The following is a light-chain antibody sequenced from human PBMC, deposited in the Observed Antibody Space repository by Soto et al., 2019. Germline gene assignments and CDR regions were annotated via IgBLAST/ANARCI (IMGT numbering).Light chain of an antibody. CDR1: SSNIRNNY. CDR2: DNS. V-gene: IGLV1-51*01. Sequence: QSVLTQPPSVSAAPGQTVTISCSGSSSNIRNNYVSWYQQLPGAAPKLLIFDNSRRPSGIPDRFSGSKSGTSATLGITGLQTGDEADYYCGTWDSSLSAGVFGGGTKVTVL. J-gene: IGLJ2*01. CDR3: GTWDSSLSAGV.